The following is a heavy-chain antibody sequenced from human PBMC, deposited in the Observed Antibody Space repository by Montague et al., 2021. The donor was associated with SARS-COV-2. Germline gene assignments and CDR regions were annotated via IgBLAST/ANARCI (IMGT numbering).Heavy chain of an antibody. D-gene: IGHD6-13*01. CDR1: GFSLSTSGMC. V-gene: IGHV2-70*11. CDR2: IDWDDDK. Sequence: PALVKPTQTLTLTCTFSGFSLSTSGMCVSWIRQPPGKALEWLARIDWDDDKYYSTSLKTRLTISKDTSKNQVVLTMTNMDPVDTATYYRARVSSSWSQDYYYYMDVWGKGTTVTVSS. J-gene: IGHJ6*03. CDR3: ARVSSSWSQDYYYYMDV.